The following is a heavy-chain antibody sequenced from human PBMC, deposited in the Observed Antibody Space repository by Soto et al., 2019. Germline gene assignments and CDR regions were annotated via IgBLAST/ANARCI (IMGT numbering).Heavy chain of an antibody. J-gene: IGHJ4*02. CDR2: ISGYSGHT. CDR3: AREWDNKSEHSSGWYDDF. CDR1: GYTFSSYG. Sequence: GASVKVSCKASGYTFSSYGISWVRHAPGQGLEWMGWISGYSGHTYYAQKFQGRVTMTTDTSTNTVYMELRSLRSDDTAVYYCAREWDNKSEHSSGWYDDFWGQGTLVTVSS. D-gene: IGHD6-19*01. V-gene: IGHV1-18*01.